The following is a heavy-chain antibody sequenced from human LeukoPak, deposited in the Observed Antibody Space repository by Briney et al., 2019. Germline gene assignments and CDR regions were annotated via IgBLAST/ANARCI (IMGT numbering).Heavy chain of an antibody. CDR1: GGSVSSGSYY. CDR3: ARDILTYYDILTGYYGGGAFDI. CDR2: IYYIWST. Sequence: SEILSLTCTVSGGSVSSGSYYWSWIGQPPGKGLEWIGYIYYIWSTNYNPSLTSRVTISVDTSKNQSSLKLTSVTAADTAVYYCARDILTYYDILTGYYGGGAFDIWGQGTMVTVSS. D-gene: IGHD3-9*01. V-gene: IGHV4-61*01. J-gene: IGHJ3*02.